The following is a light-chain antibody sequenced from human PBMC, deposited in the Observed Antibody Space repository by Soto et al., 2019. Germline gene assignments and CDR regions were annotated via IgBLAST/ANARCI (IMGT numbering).Light chain of an antibody. Sequence: QSALTQPASVSESPGQSITISCTGTSSDVGNYNYVSWYQQHPGKAPKLMIYHVTSRPSGVSNRFSGSKSGNTASLTISGLQAEDEADYYCSSCTSSNTLLYVFGTGTKLTVL. J-gene: IGLJ1*01. V-gene: IGLV2-14*03. CDR2: HVT. CDR1: SSDVGNYNY. CDR3: SSCTSSNTLLYV.